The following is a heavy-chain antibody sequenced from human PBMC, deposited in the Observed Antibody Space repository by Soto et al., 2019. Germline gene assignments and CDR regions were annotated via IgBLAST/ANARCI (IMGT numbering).Heavy chain of an antibody. CDR2: IIPIFGTA. V-gene: IGHV1-69*13. J-gene: IGHJ6*02. CDR3: ARGFLRTQTLRYYYYGMDV. CDR1: GGTFSSYA. D-gene: IGHD4-17*01. Sequence: ASVKVSCKASGGTFSSYAISWVRQAPGQGLEWMGGIIPIFGTANYAQKFQGRVTITAGESTSTAYMELSSLRSEDTAVYYCARGFLRTQTLRYYYYGMDVWGQGTTVTVSS.